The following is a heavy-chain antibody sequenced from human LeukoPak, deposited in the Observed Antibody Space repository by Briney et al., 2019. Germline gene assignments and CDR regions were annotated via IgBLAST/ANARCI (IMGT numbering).Heavy chain of an antibody. Sequence: EASVKVSCKASGYTFTSYDINWVRQATGQGLEWTGWMNPNSGNTGYAQKFQGRVTMTRNTSISTAYMELSSLRSEDTAVYYCARVESHCSSSSCSIEHWGQGSLVTVSS. CDR1: GYTFTSYD. D-gene: IGHD2-2*01. V-gene: IGHV1-8*01. CDR3: ARVESHCSSSSCSIEH. CDR2: MNPNSGNT. J-gene: IGHJ5*02.